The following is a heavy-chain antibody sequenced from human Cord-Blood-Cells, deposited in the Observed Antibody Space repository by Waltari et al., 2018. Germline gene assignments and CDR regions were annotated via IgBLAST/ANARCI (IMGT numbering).Heavy chain of an antibody. J-gene: IGHJ4*02. CDR1: GGSICSRSYY. CDR3: ARGQPVADYYFDY. V-gene: IGHV4-39*01. Sequence: HLQLPESVPGRVKTSTTLSLTCIVSGGSICSRSYYWAWISQPPWKGLEWIGSIYYSGSTYYNPSLKSRVTISVDTSKNQFSLKLSYVTTADTAVYYCARGQPVADYYFDYWGQGTLVTVSS. CDR2: IYYSGST. D-gene: IGHD6-19*01.